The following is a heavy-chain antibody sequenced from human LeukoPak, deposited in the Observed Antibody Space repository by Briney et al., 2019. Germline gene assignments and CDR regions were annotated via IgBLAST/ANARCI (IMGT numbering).Heavy chain of an antibody. CDR1: GYTLTELS. V-gene: IGHV1-24*01. Sequence: ASVKVSCKVSGYTLTELSMHWVRQAPGKGLEWMGGFDPEDGETIYAQKFQGRVTMTEDTSTDTAYMELSSLRSEDTAVYYCASSLRGYYSHFDYWGQGTLDTVSS. CDR3: ASSLRGYYSHFDY. D-gene: IGHD3-3*01. J-gene: IGHJ4*02. CDR2: FDPEDGET.